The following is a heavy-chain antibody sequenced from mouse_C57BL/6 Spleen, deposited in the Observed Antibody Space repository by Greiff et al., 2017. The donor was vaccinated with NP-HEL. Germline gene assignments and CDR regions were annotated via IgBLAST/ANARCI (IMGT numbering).Heavy chain of an antibody. CDR1: GFSLTSYG. D-gene: IGHD4-1*01. CDR2: IWRGGST. V-gene: IGHV2-5*01. J-gene: IGHJ4*01. CDR3: AKNYGTTWGYYAMDY. Sequence: VKLQESGPGLVQPSQSLSITCTVSGFSLTSYGVHWVRQSPGKGLEWLGMIWRGGSTDYNAAFMSRLSITKDNSKSQVFFKMNSLQADDTAIYYCAKNYGTTWGYYAMDYWGQGTSVTVSS.